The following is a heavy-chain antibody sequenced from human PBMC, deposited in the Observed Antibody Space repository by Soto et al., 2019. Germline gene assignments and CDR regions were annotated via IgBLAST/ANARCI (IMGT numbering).Heavy chain of an antibody. CDR3: VKDDGGSPSTPPL. CDR2: ISGSGDRT. D-gene: IGHD3-10*01. Sequence: EVQLWESGGGLVQPGRSLRLSCAASGITISNYPMSWVRQAPGKGLEWVSGISGSGDRTYYADSAKGRFTISKDISKNSLSLQVDSLGVDDTAVYFCVKDDGGSPSTPPLWGQGTLVTVSS. CDR1: GITISNYP. V-gene: IGHV3-23*01. J-gene: IGHJ4*02.